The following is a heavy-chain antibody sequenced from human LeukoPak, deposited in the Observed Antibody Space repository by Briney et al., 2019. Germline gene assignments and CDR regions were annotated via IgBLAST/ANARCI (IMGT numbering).Heavy chain of an antibody. CDR1: GYTFTSYY. Sequence: GASVKVSCKASGYTFTSYYMHWVRQAPGQGLEWMGIINPSGGSTSYAQKFQGRVTMTRDTSTSTVYVELSSLRSEDTAVYYCARGSLRLGELSYPWFDYWGQGTLVTVSS. CDR3: ARGSLRLGELSYPWFDY. CDR2: INPSGGST. J-gene: IGHJ4*02. V-gene: IGHV1-46*01. D-gene: IGHD3-16*02.